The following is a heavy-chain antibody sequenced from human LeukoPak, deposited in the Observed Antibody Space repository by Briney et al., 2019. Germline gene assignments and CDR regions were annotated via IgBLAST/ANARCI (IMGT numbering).Heavy chain of an antibody. V-gene: IGHV4-39*01. Sequence: SETLSLTCTVSGCSINNSPYYWAWIRQPPGRGLEWIGSISDRGDTYHNPSLKSRVTISVDTSKNQFSLSVISVTAADTAVYFIARPTAGPATQGFDSWGQGILVTVAS. D-gene: IGHD1-1*01. CDR2: ISDRGDT. J-gene: IGHJ4*02. CDR1: GCSINNSPYY. CDR3: ARPTAGPATQGFDS.